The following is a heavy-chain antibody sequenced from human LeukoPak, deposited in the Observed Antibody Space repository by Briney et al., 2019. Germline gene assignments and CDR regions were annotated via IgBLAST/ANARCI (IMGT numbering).Heavy chain of an antibody. V-gene: IGHV3-30*18. J-gene: IGHJ4*02. CDR3: AKGGDQQWLVREYYFDY. CDR1: GFTFSSYG. D-gene: IGHD6-19*01. Sequence: GGSLRLSCVASGFTFSSYGMHWVRQAPGKGLEWVAVISYDGSNKYYADSVKGRFTISRDNSKNTLYLQMNSLRAEDTAVYYCAKGGDQQWLVREYYFDYWGQGTLVTVSS. CDR2: ISYDGSNK.